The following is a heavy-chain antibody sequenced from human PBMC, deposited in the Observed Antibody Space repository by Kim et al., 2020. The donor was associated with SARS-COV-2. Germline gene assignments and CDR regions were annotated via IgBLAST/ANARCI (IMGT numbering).Heavy chain of an antibody. J-gene: IGHJ3*02. CDR2: T. Sequence: TRYSPSFQGQVPISADKSISTAYLQWSSLKASDTAMYYCASWQGKNAFDIWGQGTMVTVSS. CDR3: ASWQGKNAFDI. V-gene: IGHV5-51*01. D-gene: IGHD3-10*01.